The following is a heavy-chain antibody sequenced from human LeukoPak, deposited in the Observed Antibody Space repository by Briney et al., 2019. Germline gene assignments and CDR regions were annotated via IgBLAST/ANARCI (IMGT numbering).Heavy chain of an antibody. Sequence: GGSLRLSCAASGFTFSSYGMHWVRQAPGKGLEWVAVISYDGSNKYYADSVKGRFTISRDNSENTLYLQMNSLRAEDTAVYYCAKAGIAAAGFDPWGQGTLVTVSS. V-gene: IGHV3-30*18. CDR1: GFTFSSYG. CDR3: AKAGIAAAGFDP. J-gene: IGHJ5*02. CDR2: ISYDGSNK. D-gene: IGHD6-13*01.